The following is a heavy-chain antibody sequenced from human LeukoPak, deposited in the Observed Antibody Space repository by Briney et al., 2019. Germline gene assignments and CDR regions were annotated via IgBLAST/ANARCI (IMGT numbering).Heavy chain of an antibody. CDR2: TSYDGSNK. D-gene: IGHD2-21*02. Sequence: GRSLRLSCAASGFTFSSYGMHWVRQAPGKGLEWVAVTSYDGSNKYYADSVKGRFTISRDNSKNTLYLQMNSLRAEDTAIYYCTKDPHAVATPRVYWGQGILVTVSS. J-gene: IGHJ4*02. CDR3: TKDPHAVATPRVY. V-gene: IGHV3-30*18. CDR1: GFTFSSYG.